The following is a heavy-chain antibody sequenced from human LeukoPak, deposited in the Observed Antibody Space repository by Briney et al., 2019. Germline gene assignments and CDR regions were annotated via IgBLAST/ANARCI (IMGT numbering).Heavy chain of an antibody. J-gene: IGHJ4*02. CDR1: GGTFSSYA. CDR3: ARGGSTIAVAGKAGYFDY. Sequence: ASVKVSCKASGGTFSSYAISWVRQAPGQGLEWMGRIIPILGIANYAQKFQGRVTITADKSTSTAYMELSSLRSEDTAVYYCARGGSTIAVAGKAGYFDYWGQGTLVTVSS. D-gene: IGHD6-19*01. V-gene: IGHV1-69*04. CDR2: IIPILGIA.